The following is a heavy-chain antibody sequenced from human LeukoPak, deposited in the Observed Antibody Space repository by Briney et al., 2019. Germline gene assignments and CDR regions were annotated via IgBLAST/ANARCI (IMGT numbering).Heavy chain of an antibody. D-gene: IGHD6-19*01. CDR3: ARADEQWLVQGRDY. CDR1: GYTFTRYG. Sequence: ASVKVSCKASGYTFTRYGISWVRQAPGQGLEWMGWISGYNGNTKYAQKFQGRVTMTTDTSTSTAYTEVRSLRSDDTAVYYCARADEQWLVQGRDYWGQGTLVTVSS. CDR2: ISGYNGNT. V-gene: IGHV1-18*01. J-gene: IGHJ4*02.